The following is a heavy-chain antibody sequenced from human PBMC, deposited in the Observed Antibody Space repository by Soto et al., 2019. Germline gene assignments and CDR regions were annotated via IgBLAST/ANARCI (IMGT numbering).Heavy chain of an antibody. CDR2: IYYSGST. D-gene: IGHD3-10*01. CDR1: GGSISSYY. CDR3: ASSSFLRAGDLFHGLDV. V-gene: IGHV4-59*08. Sequence: PSETLSLTCTVSGGSISSYYWSWIRQPPGKGLEWIGYIYYSGSTNYNPSLKSRVTISVDTSKNQFSLKLSSVTAADTAVYYCASSSFLRAGDLFHGLDVWGQGTTVTVSS. J-gene: IGHJ6*02.